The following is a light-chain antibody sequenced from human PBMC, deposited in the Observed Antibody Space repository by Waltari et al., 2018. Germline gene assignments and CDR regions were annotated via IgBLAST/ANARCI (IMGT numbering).Light chain of an antibody. CDR2: DVA. V-gene: IGLV2-11*01. CDR3: CSYAGSYTFV. Sequence: QSALTQPRSVSGSLGQSVTISCTGTGSDIGGYNYVPWYQQHPDKVPKLIIFDVAKRPSGVPDRFSGSKSGNTASLTISGLQAEDEADYYCCSYAGSYTFVFGVGTKVSVV. J-gene: IGLJ1*01. CDR1: GSDIGGYNY.